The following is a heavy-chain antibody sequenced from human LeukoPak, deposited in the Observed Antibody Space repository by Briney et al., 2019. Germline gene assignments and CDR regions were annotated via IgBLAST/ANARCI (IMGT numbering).Heavy chain of an antibody. CDR2: ISHDGSTK. CDR1: GFTFSNYG. J-gene: IGHJ1*01. V-gene: IGHV3-30*18. Sequence: GGSLRLSCATSGFTFSNYGMQWVRQAPGKGLEWVAVISHDGSTKFYAGSVKGRFTISRDNSKNTLNLQMYSLTPEDTAVYYCAKEPTPYSSGWYFQHWGQGTLVTVSS. CDR3: AKEPTPYSSGWYFQH. D-gene: IGHD6-25*01.